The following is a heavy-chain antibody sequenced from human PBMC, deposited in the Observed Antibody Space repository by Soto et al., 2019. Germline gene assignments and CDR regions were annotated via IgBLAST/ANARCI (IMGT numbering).Heavy chain of an antibody. D-gene: IGHD7-27*01. Sequence: QAQLVQSGAEVKSPGASVTVSCKSSGYSFTSYDIHWVRQAAGQGLEWMGRMNPNSGYTAYAQKFQGRVTMTRDTSKRTAFLDLSTLRSEDAAVYFCARASRLLGKAFDVWGQGTLLIVSS. CDR2: MNPNSGYT. CDR1: GYSFTSYD. CDR3: ARASRLLGKAFDV. J-gene: IGHJ3*01. V-gene: IGHV1-8*01.